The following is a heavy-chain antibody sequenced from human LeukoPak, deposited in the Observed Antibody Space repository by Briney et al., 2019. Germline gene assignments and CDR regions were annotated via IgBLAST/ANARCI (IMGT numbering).Heavy chain of an antibody. V-gene: IGHV3-64*04. J-gene: IGHJ4*02. CDR2: ITSNGGST. Sequence: GGSLRLSCSASGFIFSTYPMHWVRQDPGKGLEYVSAITSNGGSTYYADSVKGRFTISRDNSKNTLYLQMNSLRAEDTAVYYCARDLLEWYFDYWGQGTLVTVSS. D-gene: IGHD3-3*01. CDR1: GFIFSTYP. CDR3: ARDLLEWYFDY.